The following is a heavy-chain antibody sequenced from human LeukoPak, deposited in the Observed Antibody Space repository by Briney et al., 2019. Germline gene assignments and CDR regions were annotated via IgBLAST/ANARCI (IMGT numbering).Heavy chain of an antibody. CDR1: GGTFSSYA. J-gene: IGHJ4*02. D-gene: IGHD3-22*01. Sequence: SVKVSCKASGGTFSSYAISWVRQAPGQGLEWKGGIIPIFGTANYAQKFQGRVTITADKSTSTAYMELSSLRSEDTAVYYCARATYYYDSSGYYQNDYWGQGTLVTVSS. CDR2: IIPIFGTA. V-gene: IGHV1-69*06. CDR3: ARATYYYDSSGYYQNDY.